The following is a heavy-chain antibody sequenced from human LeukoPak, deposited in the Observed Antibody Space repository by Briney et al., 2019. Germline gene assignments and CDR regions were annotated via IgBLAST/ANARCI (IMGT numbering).Heavy chain of an antibody. D-gene: IGHD2-2*01. CDR1: GGSISSGGYY. J-gene: IGHJ6*04. CDR3: ARYCSSTSCTYYYYYGMDV. V-gene: IGHV4-31*03. Sequence: PSQTLSLTCTVSGGSISSGGYYWSWIRQHPGKGLEWIGYIYYSGSTYYNPSLKSRVTISVDTSKNQFPLKLSSVTAADTAVYYCARYCSSTSCTYYYYYGMDVWGKGTTVTVSS. CDR2: IYYSGST.